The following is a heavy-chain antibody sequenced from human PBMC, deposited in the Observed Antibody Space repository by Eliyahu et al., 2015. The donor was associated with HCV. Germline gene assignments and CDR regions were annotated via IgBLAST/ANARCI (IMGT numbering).Heavy chain of an antibody. V-gene: IGHV3-23*04. CDR3: ARDSGGRFCSSSTCYDFDF. CDR2: LSGVGGTT. CDR1: GFTFSGYP. D-gene: IGHD2-2*01. Sequence: EVQLVESGGSLVQSGGSLRLSCVGSGFTFSGYPMNWVRQAPGKGLQWVSALSGVGGTTYYADSVKGRFTISRDNSKNTLYLQMNSLRGEDTATYYCARDSGGRFCSSSTCYDFDFWGQGTLVTVSS. J-gene: IGHJ4*02.